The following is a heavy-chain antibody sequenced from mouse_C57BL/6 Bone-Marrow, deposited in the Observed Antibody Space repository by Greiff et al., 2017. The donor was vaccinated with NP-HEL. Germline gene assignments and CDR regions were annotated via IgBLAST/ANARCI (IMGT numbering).Heavy chain of an antibody. CDR3: ARSGNYPGCFGY. D-gene: IGHD2-1*01. CDR1: GYTFTDYY. Sequence: VQLQQSGPVLVKPGASVKMSCKASGYTFTDYYMNWVKQSHGKSLEWIGVINPYNGGTSYNQKFKGTATLTVDKSSSTAYMELNSLTSEYSAVYYGARSGNYPGCFGYWGQGTTLTVSS. CDR2: INPYNGGT. J-gene: IGHJ2*01. V-gene: IGHV1-19*01.